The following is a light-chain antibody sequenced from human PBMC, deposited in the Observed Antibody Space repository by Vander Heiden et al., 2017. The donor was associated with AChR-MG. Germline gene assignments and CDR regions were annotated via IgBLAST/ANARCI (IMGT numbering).Light chain of an antibody. CDR3: AAWDDSLNGWV. CDR1: SSNIGSNT. J-gene: IGLJ3*02. CDR2: SNN. V-gene: IGLV1-44*01. Sequence: QSVLTHPPSASGTPGQRVTISCSVSSSNIGSNTVTWYQQLPGTAPKLLIYSNNQRPSGVPDRFSGSKSGTSASLAISGLQSEDEADYYCAAWDDSLNGWVFGGGTKLTVL.